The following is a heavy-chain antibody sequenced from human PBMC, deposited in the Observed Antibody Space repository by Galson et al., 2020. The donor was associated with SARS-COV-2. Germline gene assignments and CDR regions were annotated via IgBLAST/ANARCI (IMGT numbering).Heavy chain of an antibody. Sequence: ASEPLSLTCTVSGGSISSYYWSWIRQPPGKGLEWIGYIYYSGRTSQNPSLKSRVTVSVDTSKNQFSLKLSSVTAADTAVYYCARDIAAAGTGFDQWGQGTLVTVSS. CDR1: GGSISSYY. CDR2: IYYSGRT. V-gene: IGHV4-59*01. CDR3: ARDIAAAGTGFDQ. J-gene: IGHJ4*02. D-gene: IGHD6-13*01.